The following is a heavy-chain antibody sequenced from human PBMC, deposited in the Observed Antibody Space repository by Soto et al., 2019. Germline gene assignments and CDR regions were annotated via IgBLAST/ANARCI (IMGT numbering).Heavy chain of an antibody. Sequence: GWSLRLSCAAFGFTFSSYGMQWVRQAPGKGLEWVAVIWYDGSNKYYADSVKGRFTISRDNAKNSLYLQMNSLRADDTAVYYCASAGHCSSASCLPLNYWGQGAPVAVSS. D-gene: IGHD2-2*01. CDR3: ASAGHCSSASCLPLNY. CDR1: GFTFSSYG. CDR2: IWYDGSNK. V-gene: IGHV3-33*03. J-gene: IGHJ4*02.